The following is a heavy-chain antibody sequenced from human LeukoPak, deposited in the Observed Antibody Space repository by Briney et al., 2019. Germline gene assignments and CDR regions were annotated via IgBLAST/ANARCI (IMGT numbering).Heavy chain of an antibody. Sequence: GGSLRLSCAASGFTFSSYSMSWVRQAPGKGLEWVSSISSSSSYIYYADSVKGRFTISRDNAKNSLYLQMNSLRAEDTAVYYCARDRSSSWALDYWGQGTLVTVSS. CDR2: ISSSSSYI. D-gene: IGHD6-13*01. V-gene: IGHV3-21*01. J-gene: IGHJ4*02. CDR1: GFTFSSYS. CDR3: ARDRSSSWALDY.